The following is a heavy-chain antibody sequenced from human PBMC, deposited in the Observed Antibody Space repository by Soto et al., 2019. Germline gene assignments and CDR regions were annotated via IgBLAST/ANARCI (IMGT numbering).Heavy chain of an antibody. CDR3: AKRTYSGTNSSFDP. V-gene: IGHV3-30*18. J-gene: IGHJ5*02. D-gene: IGHD1-26*01. CDR1: GFTFSHYG. CDR2: ISNDGSRK. Sequence: QVQLVESGGGVVQPGRSLRLSCVASGFTFSHYGMNWVRQAPDKGLEWVAVISNDGSRKYYADSVKGRFTISRDNSKNTLYLQMNSLRAEDTAVYFCAKRTYSGTNSSFDPWGQGTLVTVSS.